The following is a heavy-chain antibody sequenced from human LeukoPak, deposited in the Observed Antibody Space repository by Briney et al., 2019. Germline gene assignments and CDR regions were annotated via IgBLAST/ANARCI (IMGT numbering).Heavy chain of an antibody. CDR2: IKQDGSDK. CDR3: ASPYYYDSSGYYYRIDY. Sequence: GGSLRLSCAVSGFTFSNNWMSWVRQAPGKGLEWVANIKQDGSDKYYVDSVKGRFTISRDNAKNSLYLQMNSLRAEDTAVYYCASPYYYDSSGYYYRIDYWGQGTLITVSS. J-gene: IGHJ4*02. D-gene: IGHD3-22*01. CDR1: GFTFSNNW. V-gene: IGHV3-7*01.